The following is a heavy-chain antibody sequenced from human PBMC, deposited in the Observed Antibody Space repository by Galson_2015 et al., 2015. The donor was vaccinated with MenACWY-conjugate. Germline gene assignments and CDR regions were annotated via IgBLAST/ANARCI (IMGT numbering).Heavy chain of an antibody. CDR1: GFTFSSHA. V-gene: IGHV3-23*01. CDR2: ISGSDGAT. Sequence: SLRLSCATSGFTFSSHAMTWVRQAPGKGLEWVSSISGSDGATYFADSVKGRFSISRDNSKNTLYLQMNSLSAEDTAVYFCAKGGYCSSTSCFSVDSWGQGTLVTVSS. D-gene: IGHD2-2*01. CDR3: AKGGYCSSTSCFSVDS. J-gene: IGHJ4*02.